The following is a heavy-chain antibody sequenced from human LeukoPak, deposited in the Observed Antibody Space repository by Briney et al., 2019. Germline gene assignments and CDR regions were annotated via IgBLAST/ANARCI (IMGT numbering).Heavy chain of an antibody. Sequence: SVKVSCKACGGTFSSYAISWVRQAPGQGLEWMGGIIPIFGTANYAQKFQGRVTITADESTSTAYMELSSLRSEDTAVYYCARARYSSSSGRYYYYYMDVRGKGTTVTVSS. CDR1: GGTFSSYA. J-gene: IGHJ6*03. D-gene: IGHD6-6*01. CDR3: ARARYSSSSGRYYYYYMDV. V-gene: IGHV1-69*13. CDR2: IIPIFGTA.